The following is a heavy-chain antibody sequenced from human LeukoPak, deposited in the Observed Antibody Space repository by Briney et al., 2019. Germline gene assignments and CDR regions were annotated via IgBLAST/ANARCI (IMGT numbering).Heavy chain of an antibody. Sequence: GGSLRLSCAASGFTVSSSFMSWVRQAPGKGLEWVSIIYSGGSAYYADSVKGRFTISRDNSKNTLYLQMNSLRAEDTAVYYCARDRDVTHYVWGSYPFDPWGQGTLVTVSS. CDR3: ARDRDVTHYVWGSYPFDP. CDR1: GFTVSSSF. CDR2: IYSGGSA. J-gene: IGHJ5*02. V-gene: IGHV3-53*01. D-gene: IGHD3-16*02.